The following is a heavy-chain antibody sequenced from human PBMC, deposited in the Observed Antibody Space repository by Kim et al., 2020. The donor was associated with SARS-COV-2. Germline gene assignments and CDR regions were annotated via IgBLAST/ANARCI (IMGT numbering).Heavy chain of an antibody. Sequence: SETLSLTCTVSGGSISSSSYYWGWIRQPPGKGLEWIGSIYYSGSTYYNPSLKSRVTISVDTSKNQFSLKLSSVTAADTAVYYCASYGDPRLLNWFDPWGQGTLVTVSS. CDR3: ASYGDPRLLNWFDP. D-gene: IGHD4-17*01. CDR2: IYYSGST. CDR1: GGSISSSSYY. J-gene: IGHJ5*02. V-gene: IGHV4-39*01.